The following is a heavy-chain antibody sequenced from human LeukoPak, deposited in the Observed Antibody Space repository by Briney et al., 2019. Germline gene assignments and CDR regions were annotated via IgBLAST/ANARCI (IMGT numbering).Heavy chain of an antibody. J-gene: IGHJ6*03. V-gene: IGHV3-23*01. Sequence: GGSLRLSCAASGFTFSDYGMSWVRQAPGKGLEWVSSISSTGGTTYYADSVKGRFTISRDNSKNTLYLQMNSLRAEDTAVYYCARVLRYCSGGNCYSGGLGYMDVWGKGTTVTISS. CDR2: ISSTGGTT. CDR1: GFTFSDYG. D-gene: IGHD2-15*01. CDR3: ARVLRYCSGGNCYSGGLGYMDV.